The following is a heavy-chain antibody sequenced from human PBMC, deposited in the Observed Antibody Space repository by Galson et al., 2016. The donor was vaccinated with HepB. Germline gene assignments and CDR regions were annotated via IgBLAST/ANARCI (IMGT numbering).Heavy chain of an antibody. D-gene: IGHD4-17*01. J-gene: IGHJ6*02. V-gene: IGHV5-10-1*01. CDR1: GYRLTDYW. CDR2: IDPDDSYT. CDR3: ARALEYGSRNYYDYCAMDG. Sequence: QSGAEVKEPGESLRISCQGSGYRLTDYWITWVRQVPGKGLQWMGRIDPDDSYTNYSPSFQGHVTISVDKSINTAYLQWSTLKASDTAIYYCARALEYGSRNYYDYCAMDGWGPGTTVIVSS.